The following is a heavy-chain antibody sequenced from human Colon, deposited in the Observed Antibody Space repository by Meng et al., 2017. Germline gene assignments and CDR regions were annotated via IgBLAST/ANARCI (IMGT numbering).Heavy chain of an antibody. D-gene: IGHD2-21*02. CDR1: GYSFSSYW. CDR2: IYPGDSDI. J-gene: IGHJ6*02. CDR3: ARRSYCDGDCTVYPHYYYGMDV. V-gene: IGHV5-51*01. Sequence: GESLQISRKGSGYSFSSYWIVWVRQMPGKGLEWMGIIYPGDSDIKYSPSFQGQVTISADKSISTAYLQWSSLKASDTTMYYFARRSYCDGDCTVYPHYYYGMDVWGQGTTVTVSS.